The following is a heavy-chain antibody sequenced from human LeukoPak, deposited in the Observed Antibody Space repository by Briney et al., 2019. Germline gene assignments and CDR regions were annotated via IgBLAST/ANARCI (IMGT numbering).Heavy chain of an antibody. CDR2: IRYDGSNK. V-gene: IGHV3-30*02. J-gene: IGHJ6*03. Sequence: GGSLRLSCAASGFTFSSYGMHWVRQAPGKGLEWVAFIRYDGSNKYYADSVKGRFTISRDNSKNTLYLQMNSLRAEDTAVYYCAKEYSSSWSTYYYYYYMDVWGKGTTVTISS. CDR1: GFTFSSYG. D-gene: IGHD6-13*01. CDR3: AKEYSSSWSTYYYYYYMDV.